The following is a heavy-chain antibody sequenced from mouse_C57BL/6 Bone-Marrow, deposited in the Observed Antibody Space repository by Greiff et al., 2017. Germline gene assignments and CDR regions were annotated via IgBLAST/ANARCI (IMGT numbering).Heavy chain of an antibody. V-gene: IGHV14-4*01. J-gene: IGHJ2*01. Sequence: EVKLMESGAELVRPGASVKLSCTASGFNIKDDYMHWVKQRPEQGLEWIGWIDPENGDTEFASKFLGKATITADTSSNTAYLQLSSLTSEDTAVYYCTTDYFDYWGQGTTLTVSS. CDR3: TTDYFDY. CDR1: GFNIKDDY. CDR2: IDPENGDT.